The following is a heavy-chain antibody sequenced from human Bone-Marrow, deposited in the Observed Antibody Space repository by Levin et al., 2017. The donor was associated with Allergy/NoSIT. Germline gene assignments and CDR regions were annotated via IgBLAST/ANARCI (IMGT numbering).Heavy chain of an antibody. CDR1: GDSLYHYY. CDR2: VYYTGSA. CDR3: ARQQYSGYNYLEFDS. J-gene: IGHJ4*02. Sequence: SETLSLTCTVSGDSLYHYYCPWIRPRPGQQGLEWIGHVYYTGSATHNPSLKSRLSMSVDTSKAQFSLELTSLSAADTAVYYCARQQYSGYNYLEFDSWGQGILVTVSS. V-gene: IGHV4-59*08. D-gene: IGHD5-12*01.